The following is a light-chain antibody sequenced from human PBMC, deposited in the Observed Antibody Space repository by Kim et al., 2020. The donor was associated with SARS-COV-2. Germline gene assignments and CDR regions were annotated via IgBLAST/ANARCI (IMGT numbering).Light chain of an antibody. CDR3: QQYNNWPRGT. Sequence: SPGERATLSCRAGQSVSSNLAWYQQKPGQDPRLLIYGASTRATGIPARFSGSGSGTEFTLTISSLQSEDFAVYYCQQYNNWPRGTFGQGTKVDIK. CDR1: QSVSSN. J-gene: IGKJ1*01. CDR2: GAS. V-gene: IGKV3-15*01.